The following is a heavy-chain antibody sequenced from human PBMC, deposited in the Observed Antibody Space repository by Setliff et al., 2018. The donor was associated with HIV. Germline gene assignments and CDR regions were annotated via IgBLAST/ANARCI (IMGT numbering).Heavy chain of an antibody. V-gene: IGHV3-30*03. Sequence: PGGSLRLSCAASGFTFSNYDMHWVRQAPGKGLEWVAVISYDGSNKYYTDSVKGRFTISRDNSKNTLYLQMKSLRAEDTAVYYCAAVFTGEPGRSLDYWGQGTPVTVSS. CDR2: ISYDGSNK. CDR3: AAVFTGEPGRSLDY. J-gene: IGHJ4*02. D-gene: IGHD1-26*01. CDR1: GFTFSNYD.